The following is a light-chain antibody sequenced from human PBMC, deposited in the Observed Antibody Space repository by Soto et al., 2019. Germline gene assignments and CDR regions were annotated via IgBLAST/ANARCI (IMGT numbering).Light chain of an antibody. CDR3: QQYYSIPPT. CDR1: ESLLYSYNNKNY. V-gene: IGKV4-1*01. CDR2: WAS. J-gene: IGKJ4*01. Sequence: DIVITQSPDSLAMSLGERATINCKSSESLLYSYNNKNYLTWYQHKPGQPPKFLIYWASTRKSGVPDRFSGSGSETDFTLTISSLQAEDVAVYYCQQYYSIPPTFGGGTKVDIK.